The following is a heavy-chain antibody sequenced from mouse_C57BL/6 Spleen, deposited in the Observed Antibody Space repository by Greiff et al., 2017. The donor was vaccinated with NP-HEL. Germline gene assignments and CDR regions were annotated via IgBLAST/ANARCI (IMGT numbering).Heavy chain of an antibody. V-gene: IGHV5-4*01. CDR2: ISDGGSYT. J-gene: IGHJ4*01. D-gene: IGHD2-4*01. CDR3: AREGITTNAMDY. CDR1: GFTFSSYA. Sequence: EVQVVESGGGLVKPGGSLKLSCAASGFTFSSYAMSWVRQTPEKRLEWVATISDGGSYTYYPDNVKGRFTISRDNAKNNLYLQMSHLKSEDTAMYYCAREGITTNAMDYWGQGTSVTVSS.